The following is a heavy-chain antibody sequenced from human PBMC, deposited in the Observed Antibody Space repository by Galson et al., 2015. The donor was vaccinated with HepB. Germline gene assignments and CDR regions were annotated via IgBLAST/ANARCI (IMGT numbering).Heavy chain of an antibody. CDR2: ISGSGVTT. CDR1: GFTFNNYV. Sequence: SLRLSCAASGFTFNNYVLSWVRQVPGKGLEWVALISGSGVTTYYADSVKGRFTISRDNSKNTLYLQMNSLRAEDTAVYYCAKRRAPLLRFLEWLFDYWGQGTLVTVSS. CDR3: AKRRAPLLRFLEWLFDY. J-gene: IGHJ4*02. D-gene: IGHD3-3*01. V-gene: IGHV3-23*01.